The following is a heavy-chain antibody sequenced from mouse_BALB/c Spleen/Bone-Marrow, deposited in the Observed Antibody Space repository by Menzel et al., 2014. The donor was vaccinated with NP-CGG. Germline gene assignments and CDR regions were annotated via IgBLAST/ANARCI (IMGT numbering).Heavy chain of an antibody. J-gene: IGHJ4*01. CDR3: TRQRNWDHYAMDY. CDR1: GFTFSIYG. Sequence: EVKLVDSGGDLVKPGGSLKLSCAASGFTFSIYGMSWVRQTPDKRLEWVATISSGGGYTYYPDSVKGRFTISRDDANNTLYLQMSSLKSEDTAMYYCTRQRNWDHYAMDYWGQGTSVTVSS. D-gene: IGHD4-1*01. V-gene: IGHV5-6*01. CDR2: ISSGGGYT.